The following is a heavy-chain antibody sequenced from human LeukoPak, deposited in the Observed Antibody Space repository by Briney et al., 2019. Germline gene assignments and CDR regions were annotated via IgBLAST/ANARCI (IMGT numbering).Heavy chain of an antibody. CDR3: ARGGRGLTTFVDY. Sequence: SVKVSCKASGDTFSSYAISWVRQAPGQGLEWMGRIIPILGIANYAQKFQGRVTITADKSTSTAYMELSSLRSEDTAVYYCARGGRGLTTFVDYWGQGTLVTVSS. V-gene: IGHV1-69*04. J-gene: IGHJ4*02. D-gene: IGHD3-10*02. CDR2: IIPILGIA. CDR1: GDTFSSYA.